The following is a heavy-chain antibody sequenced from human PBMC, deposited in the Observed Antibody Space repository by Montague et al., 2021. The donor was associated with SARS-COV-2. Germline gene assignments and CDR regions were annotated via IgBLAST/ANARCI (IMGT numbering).Heavy chain of an antibody. J-gene: IGHJ4*02. V-gene: IGHV3-21*01. D-gene: IGHD3-3*01. CDR1: GFTFSSYS. Sequence: SLRLSCAASGFTFSSYSMNWVRQAPGKGLEWVSSISSSSSYIYYADSVKGRFTTSRDNAKNSLYLQMNSLRAEDTAVYYCARDARYDFWSGYYFDYWGQGTLVTVSS. CDR3: ARDARYDFWSGYYFDY. CDR2: ISSSSSYI.